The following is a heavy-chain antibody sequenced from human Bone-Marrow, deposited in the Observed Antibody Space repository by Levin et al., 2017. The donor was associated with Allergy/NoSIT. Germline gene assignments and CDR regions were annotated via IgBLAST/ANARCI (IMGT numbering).Heavy chain of an antibody. V-gene: IGHV3-7*01. D-gene: IGHD6-25*01. Sequence: QPGGSLRLSCAASGFTFSSYWMSWVRQAPGKGLEWVANIKPDGSEKYYVDSVKGRFTISRDNAQNSLYLQVNSLRAEDSAVYYCAAAGSRTWSHDFWGQGTLVTVSS. J-gene: IGHJ4*02. CDR2: IKPDGSEK. CDR1: GFTFSSYW. CDR3: AAAGSRTWSHDF.